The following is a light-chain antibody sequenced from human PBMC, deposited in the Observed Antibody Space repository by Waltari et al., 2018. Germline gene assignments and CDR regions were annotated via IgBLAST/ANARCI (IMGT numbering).Light chain of an antibody. Sequence: QSALTQPASVSGSPGPSTTISCPGTSSAVGGYNYVSWYQQHPGKAPKLMIYDVSNRPSGVSNRFSGSKSGNTASLTISGLQAEDEADYYCSSYTSSSTWVFGGGTKLTVL. J-gene: IGLJ3*02. V-gene: IGLV2-14*03. CDR3: SSYTSSSTWV. CDR2: DVS. CDR1: SSAVGGYNY.